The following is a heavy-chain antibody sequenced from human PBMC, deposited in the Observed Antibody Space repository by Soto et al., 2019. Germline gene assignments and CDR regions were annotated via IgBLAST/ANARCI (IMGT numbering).Heavy chain of an antibody. CDR3: ARDFYGGNSGSVGY. D-gene: IGHD4-17*01. J-gene: IGHJ4*02. CDR1: GFTFSSYA. CDR2: ISFDGSKK. Sequence: QVQVVESGGGVVQTGRSLRLSCAASGFTFSSYAMHWVRQAPGKGLDWVAIISFDGSKKYYADSVKGRFSISRDNSKDTPYRQMNSLRAQDTAVYYCARDFYGGNSGSVGYWGQGTLVTVSS. V-gene: IGHV3-30-3*01.